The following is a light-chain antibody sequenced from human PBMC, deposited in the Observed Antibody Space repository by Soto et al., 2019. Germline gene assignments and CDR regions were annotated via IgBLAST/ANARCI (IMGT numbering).Light chain of an antibody. Sequence: DIQMTQSPSSLSASVGDRVTITCRASQDISNSLAWFQQKPGKAPKSLISAASSLQSGVPSKFSGSGSGTYCTLTINSLHPEDVATYYCQQYNHYPWTFGHGTKVEIK. CDR1: QDISNS. J-gene: IGKJ1*01. CDR3: QQYNHYPWT. CDR2: AAS. V-gene: IGKV1-16*02.